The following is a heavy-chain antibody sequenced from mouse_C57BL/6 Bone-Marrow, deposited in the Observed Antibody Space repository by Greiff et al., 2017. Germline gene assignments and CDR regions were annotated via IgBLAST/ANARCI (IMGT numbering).Heavy chain of an antibody. J-gene: IGHJ2*01. CDR3: ARITAVVADC. V-gene: IGHV2-2*01. D-gene: IGHD1-1*01. CDR1: GYSLTSYG. CDR2: IWSGGST. Sequence: QVQLQQSGPGLVQPSQCLSITCTVSGYSLTSYGVHWVRQSPGKGLEWLGVIWSGGSTDYYAAFISRMSTSKDNTKSQASFKMNSLRAADTAIYYCARITAVVADCWGQGTTLTVSS.